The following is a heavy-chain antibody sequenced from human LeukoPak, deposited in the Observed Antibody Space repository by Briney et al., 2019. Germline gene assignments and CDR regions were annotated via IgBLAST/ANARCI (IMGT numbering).Heavy chain of an antibody. J-gene: IGHJ4*02. D-gene: IGHD1-1*01. Sequence: QPEGSLRLSCAASGFTLSNYWMAWVCQAPGKGLQWVASLNLDGSELYYVDSVKGRFAISRDNTKNSLYLEMGSLRVEDTAVYYCVRVPRTTEYAYGGIFDSWGQGILVTVSS. CDR2: LNLDGSEL. CDR1: GFTLSNYW. CDR3: VRVPRTTEYAYGGIFDS. V-gene: IGHV3-7*01.